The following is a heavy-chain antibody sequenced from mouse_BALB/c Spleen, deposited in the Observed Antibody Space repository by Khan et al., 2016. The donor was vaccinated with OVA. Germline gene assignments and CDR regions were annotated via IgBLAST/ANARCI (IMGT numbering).Heavy chain of an antibody. Sequence: SGPGLVKPSQSLSLTCTVTGYSITSDYAWNWIRQFPGNKLEWMGYITYSGSTSYTPSLKSRISITRDTSKNQFFLQLNFVTTEDTATYCCAMGRTYWGQGTLVTVSA. CDR2: ITYSGST. J-gene: IGHJ3*01. CDR3: AMGRTY. CDR1: GYSITSDYA. D-gene: IGHD4-1*01. V-gene: IGHV3-2*02.